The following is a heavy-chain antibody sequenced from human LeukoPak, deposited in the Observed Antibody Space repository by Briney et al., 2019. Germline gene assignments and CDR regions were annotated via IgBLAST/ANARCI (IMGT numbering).Heavy chain of an antibody. CDR1: GFTFSSYA. D-gene: IGHD6-6*01. CDR3: ANEGEYTSRSVCFDY. V-gene: IGHV3-23*01. CDR2: ISSSGGST. Sequence: GGSLRVFCAASGFTFSSYAMSWVRQAPGKGLEWVSAISSSGGSTYYADSVKGRFTISRDNSKNTLYLQMNSLRAEVTAVYYCANEGEYTSRSVCFDYWGQGTLVTVSS. J-gene: IGHJ4*02.